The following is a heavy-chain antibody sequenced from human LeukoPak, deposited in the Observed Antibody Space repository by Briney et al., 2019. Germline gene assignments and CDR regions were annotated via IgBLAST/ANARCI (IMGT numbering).Heavy chain of an antibody. CDR2: IYYSGST. CDR1: GGSISSHY. J-gene: IGHJ4*01. Sequence: SETLSLTCSVSGGSISSHYWSWIRQPPGKGLEWIGYIYYSGSTNYNPSLKSRVTISVDTSKNQFSLKLSSVTAADTAVYYCATVKIGEFHIDYWGQGTLVTVSS. D-gene: IGHD3-10*01. CDR3: ATVKIGEFHIDY. V-gene: IGHV4-59*11.